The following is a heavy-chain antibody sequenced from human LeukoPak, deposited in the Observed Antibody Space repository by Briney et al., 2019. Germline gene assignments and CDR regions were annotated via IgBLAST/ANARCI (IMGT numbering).Heavy chain of an antibody. D-gene: IGHD3-10*01. CDR3: ARDRGSGPIDY. J-gene: IGHJ4*02. CDR2: ISSSSSYI. CDR1: GFTFSSYS. V-gene: IGHV3-21*01. Sequence: GGSLRLSCAASGFTFSSYSMNWVRQAPGKGLEWVSSISSSSSYIYYADSVKGRFTISRDNAKNSLYLQMNSLRAEGTAVYYCARDRGSGPIDYWGQGTLVTVSS.